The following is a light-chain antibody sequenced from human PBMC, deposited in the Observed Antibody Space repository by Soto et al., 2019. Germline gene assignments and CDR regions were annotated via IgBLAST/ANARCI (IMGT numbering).Light chain of an antibody. Sequence: QSALTQPPSASGSPGQSVTISCTGTSSDVGAYNYVSWYQQHAGKAPKLVIYEVTKRPSGVPDRFSGSKSANTASLTVSGLQAEDEDDYYCCSFASSNTWVFGGGTKLTVL. CDR2: EVT. CDR3: CSFASSNTWV. V-gene: IGLV2-8*01. CDR1: SSDVGAYNY. J-gene: IGLJ3*02.